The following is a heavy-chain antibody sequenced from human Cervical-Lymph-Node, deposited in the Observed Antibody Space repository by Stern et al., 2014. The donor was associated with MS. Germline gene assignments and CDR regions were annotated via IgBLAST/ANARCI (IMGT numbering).Heavy chain of an antibody. V-gene: IGHV3-9*01. CDR3: TRGPVDTAMSYYYYGMDV. D-gene: IGHD5-18*01. CDR2: SRWNRDSI. CDR1: GFTFDNYD. Sequence: EVQLVESGGGLVQPGWSLRLSCVASGFTFDNYDMHWVRQAPGKGLEWVSGSRWNRDSIAYADSEEGRFAISRDNAKNSLYLQMNSLRPEDTALYYCTRGPVDTAMSYYYYGMDVWGQGTTVVVSS. J-gene: IGHJ6*02.